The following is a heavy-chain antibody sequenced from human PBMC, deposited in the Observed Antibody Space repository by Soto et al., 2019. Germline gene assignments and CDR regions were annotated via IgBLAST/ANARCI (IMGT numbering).Heavy chain of an antibody. CDR2: IIPIFGTA. V-gene: IGHV1-69*06. J-gene: IGHJ6*02. CDR3: ARDLKKYYDFWSGYTYGMDV. Sequence: SVKVSLRASGGTFMSYAISWVRQAPGQGLEWMGGIIPIFGTANYAQKFQGRVTITADKSTSTAYMELSSLRSEDTAVYYCARDLKKYYDFWSGYTYGMDVWGQGTTVTVSS. CDR1: GGTFMSYA. D-gene: IGHD3-3*01.